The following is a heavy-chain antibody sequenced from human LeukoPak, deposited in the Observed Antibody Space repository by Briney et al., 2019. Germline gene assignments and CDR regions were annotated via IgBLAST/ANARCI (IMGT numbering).Heavy chain of an antibody. CDR1: GFTFSSYA. D-gene: IGHD6-6*01. CDR3: ARGSGSYDY. J-gene: IGHJ4*02. Sequence: GGSLRLSCAASGFTFSSYAMHWVRQAPGKGLEYVSAISSNGGSTYYANSVKGRFTISRDNSKNTLYLQMGSLRAEDMAVYYCARGSGSYDYWGQGTLVTVSS. V-gene: IGHV3-64*01. CDR2: ISSNGGST.